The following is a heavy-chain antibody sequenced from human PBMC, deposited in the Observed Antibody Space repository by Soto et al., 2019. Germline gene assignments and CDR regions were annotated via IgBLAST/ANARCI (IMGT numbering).Heavy chain of an antibody. V-gene: IGHV3-23*01. CDR1: GFTFSSYA. CDR3: ARRTSGWYLDY. CDR2: ISGSGGST. D-gene: IGHD6-19*01. J-gene: IGHJ4*02. Sequence: EVQLLESGGGLVQPGGSLRLSCAASGFTFSSYAMSWVRQAPGKGLEWVSVISGSGGSTYYADSVKGRFAISRDNSKNTLYLQMNSLRAEDTAVYYCARRTSGWYLDYWGQGTLVTVSS.